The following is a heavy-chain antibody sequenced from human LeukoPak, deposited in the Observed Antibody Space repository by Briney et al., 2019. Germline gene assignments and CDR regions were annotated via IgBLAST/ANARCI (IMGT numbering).Heavy chain of an antibody. CDR1: GGSFSGYY. V-gene: IGHV4-34*01. CDR3: ARLYIGGYSRSTNYNWFDP. Sequence: SETLSLTRAVYGGSFSGYYWSWIRQPPGEGLEWIGEINHSGSTNYNPSIKSRVTISVDTSKNQFSLDLTSVTAADTAVYYCARLYIGGYSRSTNYNWFDPWGQGTLVTVSS. D-gene: IGHD6-13*01. J-gene: IGHJ5*02. CDR2: INHSGST.